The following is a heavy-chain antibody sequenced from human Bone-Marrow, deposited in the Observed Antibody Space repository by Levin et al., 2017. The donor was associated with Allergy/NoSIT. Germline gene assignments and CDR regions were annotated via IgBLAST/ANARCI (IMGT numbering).Heavy chain of an antibody. D-gene: IGHD6-19*01. J-gene: IGHJ4*02. CDR2: MNPYSGNT. V-gene: IGHV1-8*01. CDR1: GYTFTGYD. Sequence: GASVKVSCTASGYTFTGYDINWVRQAAGQGLEWMGWMNPYSGNTGYAQKFQGRVTMTRNISTNTAYMDLTNLTSDDTAVYYCARGWGETSSGWNDFWGQGTLVTVSS. CDR3: ARGWGETSSGWNDF.